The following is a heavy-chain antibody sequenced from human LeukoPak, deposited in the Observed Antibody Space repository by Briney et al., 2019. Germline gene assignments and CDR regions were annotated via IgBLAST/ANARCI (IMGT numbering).Heavy chain of an antibody. V-gene: IGHV7-4-1*02. CDR3: ARGPYYDFWRTFNYFDY. Sequence: GASVKVSCKASGYTFTSYAMNWVRQAPGQGLEWMGWINTNTGNPTYAQGFAGRFVFSLDTSVSTAYLQISSLKAEDTAVYYCARGPYYDFWRTFNYFDYWGQGTLVTVSS. J-gene: IGHJ4*02. CDR1: GYTFTSYA. D-gene: IGHD3-3*01. CDR2: INTNTGNP.